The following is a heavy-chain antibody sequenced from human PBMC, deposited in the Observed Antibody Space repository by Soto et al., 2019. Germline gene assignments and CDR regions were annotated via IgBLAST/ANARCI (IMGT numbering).Heavy chain of an antibody. V-gene: IGHV3-23*01. CDR2: ISSSGDAT. D-gene: IGHD3-3*01. CDR1: GFTFSTYA. J-gene: IGHJ6*02. CDR3: AKNGDFWSWGMDV. Sequence: EVQLLESGGDLIQSGGSLRLSCAASGFTFSTYAMTWVRQAPGKGLEWVSIISSSGDATYYVDSVKGRFTISRDNSRNTLNLQMNSLRAEDTAVYYCAKNGDFWSWGMDVWGQGTTVTVSS.